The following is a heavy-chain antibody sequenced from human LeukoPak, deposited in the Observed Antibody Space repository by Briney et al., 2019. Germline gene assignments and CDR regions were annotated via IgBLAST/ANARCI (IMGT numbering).Heavy chain of an antibody. V-gene: IGHV1-2*02. Sequence: GASVKVSCKASGYTFTGYYMHWVRQAPGQGLEWMGWINPNSGGTNYAQKFQGGVTMTRDTSISTAYMELSRLRSDDTAVYYCARDLSPKVGATHHWGQGTLVTVSS. D-gene: IGHD1-26*01. CDR2: INPNSGGT. J-gene: IGHJ4*02. CDR3: ARDLSPKVGATHH. CDR1: GYTFTGYY.